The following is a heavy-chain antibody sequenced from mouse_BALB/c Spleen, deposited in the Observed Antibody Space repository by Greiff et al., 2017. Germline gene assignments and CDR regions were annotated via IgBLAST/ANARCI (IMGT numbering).Heavy chain of an antibody. D-gene: IGHD2-10*01. J-gene: IGHJ1*01. CDR2: IDPANGNT. V-gene: IGHV14-3*02. CDR1: GFNIKDTY. CDR3: ARRSYYGNFYWYFDV. Sequence: VQLKQSGAELVKPGASVKLSCTASGFNIKDTYMHWVKQRPEQGLEWIGRIDPANGNTKYDPKFQGKATITADTSSNTASLQLSSLTSEDTAVYYCARRSYYGNFYWYFDVWGAGTTVTVSS.